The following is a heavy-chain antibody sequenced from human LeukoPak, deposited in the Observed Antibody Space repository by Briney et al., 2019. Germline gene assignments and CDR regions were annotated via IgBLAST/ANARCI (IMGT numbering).Heavy chain of an antibody. Sequence: GSLRLSCAVSGFTFTGYVLSWVRQAPGKGLEWVSSINGYGDHTYYADSVKGRFTISRDNSKNTLYLQMNSLRAEDTAVYYCARALYSSSWYGFDYWGQGTLVTVSS. CDR2: INGYGDHT. V-gene: IGHV3-23*01. D-gene: IGHD6-13*01. J-gene: IGHJ4*02. CDR1: GFTFTGYV. CDR3: ARALYSSSWYGFDY.